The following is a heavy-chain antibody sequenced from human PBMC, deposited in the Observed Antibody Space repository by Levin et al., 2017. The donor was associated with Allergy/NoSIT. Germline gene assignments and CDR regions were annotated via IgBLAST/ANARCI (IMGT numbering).Heavy chain of an antibody. CDR1: GFTVSSNY. Sequence: GGSLRLSCAASGFTVSSNYMSWVRQAPGKGLEWVSVIYSGGSTYYADSLKGRFTISRDNSKNTLYLQMNSLRAEDTAVYYCARDMVQQQGRYCYGMDVWGQGTTVTVSS. CDR3: ARDMVQQQGRYCYGMDV. J-gene: IGHJ6*02. CDR2: IYSGGST. D-gene: IGHD4/OR15-4a*01. V-gene: IGHV3-53*01.